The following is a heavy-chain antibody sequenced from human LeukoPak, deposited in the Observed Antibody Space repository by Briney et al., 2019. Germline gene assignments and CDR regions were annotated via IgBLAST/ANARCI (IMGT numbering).Heavy chain of an antibody. CDR1: GFTFSSYG. J-gene: IGHJ4*02. Sequence: GGSLRLSCAASGFTFSSYGMHWVRQAPGKGLEWVAFIRYDGSNKYYADSVKGRFTISRDNSKNTLYLQVNSLRAEDTAVYYCAKDRPEYSGYDFVRYFDYWGQGTLVTVSS. CDR3: AKDRPEYSGYDFVRYFDY. V-gene: IGHV3-30*02. CDR2: IRYDGSNK. D-gene: IGHD5-12*01.